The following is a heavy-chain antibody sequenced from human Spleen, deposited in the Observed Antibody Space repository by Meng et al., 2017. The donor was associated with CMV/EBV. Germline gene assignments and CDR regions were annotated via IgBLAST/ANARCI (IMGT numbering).Heavy chain of an antibody. Sequence: GESLKISCAASGFIFSNYGMHWVRQAPGKGLEWVAFIRYDGSDEYYGDSVQGRLTISRDNSKNSLYLQMNSLRTEDTALYYCAKDMRGTLELYYGMDVWGQGTTVTVSS. D-gene: IGHD1-7*01. CDR3: AKDMRGTLELYYGMDV. CDR1: GFIFSNYG. CDR2: IRYDGSDE. J-gene: IGHJ6*02. V-gene: IGHV3-30*02.